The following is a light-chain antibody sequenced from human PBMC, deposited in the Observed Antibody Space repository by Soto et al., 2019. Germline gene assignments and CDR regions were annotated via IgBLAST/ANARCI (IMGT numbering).Light chain of an antibody. Sequence: QSALTQPRSVSGSPGQSVTISCTGTSSDVGGYNYVSWYQQHPGKAPKLIIYDVSERPSGVPDRFSGSKSGNTASLTISGLQADDEADYYCCSYAGSYTLYAFGTGPKVTVL. CDR1: SSDVGGYNY. CDR3: CSYAGSYTLYA. J-gene: IGLJ1*01. V-gene: IGLV2-11*01. CDR2: DVS.